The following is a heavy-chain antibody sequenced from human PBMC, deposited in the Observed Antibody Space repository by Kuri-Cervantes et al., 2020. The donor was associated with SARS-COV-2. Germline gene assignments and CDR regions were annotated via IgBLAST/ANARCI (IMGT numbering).Heavy chain of an antibody. CDR1: GFTFSSYG. CDR2: ISYDGSNK. CDR3: ARSVSSSSPGPFDY. J-gene: IGHJ4*02. D-gene: IGHD6-6*01. V-gene: IGHV3-30*03. Sequence: GGSLRLSCAASGFTFSSYGMHWVRQAPGKGLEWVAVISYDGSNKYYADSVKGRFTIPRDNSKNTLYLQMNSLRAEDTAVYYCARSVSSSSPGPFDYWGQGTRVTGYS.